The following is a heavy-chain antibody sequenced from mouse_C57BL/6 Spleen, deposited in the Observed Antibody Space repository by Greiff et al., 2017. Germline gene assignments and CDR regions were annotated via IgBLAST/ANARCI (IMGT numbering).Heavy chain of an antibody. CDR1: GFTFSSYT. Sequence: EVKLMESGGGLVKPGGSLKLSCAASGFTFSSYTMSWVRQTPEKRLEWVATISGGGGNTYYPDSVKGRFTISRDNAKNTLYLQMSSLRSEDTALYYVARHGGYVDYFDYWGQGTTLTVSS. D-gene: IGHD3-1*01. CDR2: ISGGGGNT. V-gene: IGHV5-9*01. J-gene: IGHJ2*01. CDR3: ARHGGYVDYFDY.